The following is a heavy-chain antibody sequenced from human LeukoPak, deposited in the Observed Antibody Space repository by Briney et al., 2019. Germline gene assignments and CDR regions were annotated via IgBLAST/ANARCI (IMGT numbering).Heavy chain of an antibody. CDR2: IYTSGST. V-gene: IGHV4-4*09. Sequence: SETLSLTCTVSGGSISSYHWSWIRQPPGKGLEWIGYIYTSGSTNYDPSLKSRVTISVDTSKNQFSLKLSSVTAADTAVYYCARQVPTTYSMVPIFDYWGQGTLVTVSS. CDR1: GGSISSYH. CDR3: ARQVPTTYSMVPIFDY. D-gene: IGHD2/OR15-2a*01. J-gene: IGHJ4*02.